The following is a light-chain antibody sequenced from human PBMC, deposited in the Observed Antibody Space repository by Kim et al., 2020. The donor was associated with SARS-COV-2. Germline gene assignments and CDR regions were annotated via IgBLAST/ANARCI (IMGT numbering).Light chain of an antibody. CDR3: SSYTTSNTGV. CDR1: SSDVGSYTR. J-gene: IGLJ1*01. Sequence: GQSVTISCTGTSSDVGSYTRVSWYQQPPGTAPKLIIYEVSNRPSGVPDRFSGSKSGNTASLTISGLQAEDEADYYCSSYTTSNTGVFGTGTKVTVL. V-gene: IGLV2-18*02. CDR2: EVS.